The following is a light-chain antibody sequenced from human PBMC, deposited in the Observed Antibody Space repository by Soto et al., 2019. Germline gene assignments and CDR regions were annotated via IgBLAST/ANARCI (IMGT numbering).Light chain of an antibody. J-gene: IGLJ3*02. CDR3: SSYTSSRTWV. CDR1: SSDVGGYNY. Sequence: QSALTQPASVSGSPGQSITISCTGTSSDVGGYNYVSWYQQHPGKAPKLMIYDVSNRPSGVSYRFSGSRSGNTASLTISGLQAEDEAGYYCSSYTSSRTWVFGGGTKLTVL. V-gene: IGLV2-14*01. CDR2: DVS.